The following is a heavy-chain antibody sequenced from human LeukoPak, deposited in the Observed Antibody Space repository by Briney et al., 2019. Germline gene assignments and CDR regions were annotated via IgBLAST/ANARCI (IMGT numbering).Heavy chain of an antibody. CDR3: ASRKSMVATSPSFDY. CDR1: GGSIGTYY. D-gene: IGHD5-12*01. V-gene: IGHV4-34*01. CDR2: INHSGST. Sequence: SETLSLTCAVSGGSIGTYYWSWIRQPPGKGLEWIGEINHSGSTNYNPSLKSRVTISVDTSKNQFSLKLSSVTAADTAVYYCASRKSMVATSPSFDYWGQGTLVTVSS. J-gene: IGHJ4*02.